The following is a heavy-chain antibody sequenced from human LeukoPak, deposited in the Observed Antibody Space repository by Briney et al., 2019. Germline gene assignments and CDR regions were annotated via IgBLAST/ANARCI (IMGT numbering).Heavy chain of an antibody. Sequence: GGSLRLSCAASGFTFSSYSMNWVRQAPGKGLEWVSVTDRGGNTKYADPVMGRFTISRDNSENTLYVQMNSLRVEDTAVYYCGTTTLSATWNYWGQGTLVTVSS. CDR3: GTTTLSATWNY. CDR1: GFTFSSYS. CDR2: TDRGGNT. D-gene: IGHD3-16*02. V-gene: IGHV3-53*01. J-gene: IGHJ4*02.